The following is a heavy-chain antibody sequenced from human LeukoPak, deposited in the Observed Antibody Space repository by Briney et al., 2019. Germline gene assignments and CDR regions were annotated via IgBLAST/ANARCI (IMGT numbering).Heavy chain of an antibody. CDR2: IIPIFGTA. CDR3: ARGEGYCSGGSCYSNYYYYYMDV. J-gene: IGHJ6*03. CDR1: GGTFSSYA. Sequence: SVKVSCKASGGTFSSYAISWVRQAPGQGLEWMGGIIPIFGTANYAQKFQGRVTITADKSTSTAYMELSSLRSEDTAVYYCARGEGYCSGGSCYSNYYYYYMDVWGKGTTVTVSS. V-gene: IGHV1-69*06. D-gene: IGHD2-15*01.